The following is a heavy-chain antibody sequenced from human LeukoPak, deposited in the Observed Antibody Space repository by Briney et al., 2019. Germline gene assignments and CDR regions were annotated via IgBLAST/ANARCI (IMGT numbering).Heavy chain of an antibody. Sequence: SQTLSLTCAISGDRDSSNSAAWNWISQSPSRGLEWLGRTYYRSTWYNDYAVSVQSRITINPDTSKNQFSLQLNSVTPEDTAVYYCSRGIATSGMDVWGQGTTITVSS. CDR1: GDRDSSNSAA. CDR2: TYYRSTWYN. V-gene: IGHV6-1*01. CDR3: SRGIATSGMDV. D-gene: IGHD6-13*01. J-gene: IGHJ6*02.